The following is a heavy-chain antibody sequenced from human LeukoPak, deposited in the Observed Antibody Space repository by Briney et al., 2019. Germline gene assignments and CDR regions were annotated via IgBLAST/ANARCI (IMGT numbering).Heavy chain of an antibody. Sequence: PSQTLSLTCTVSGGSISSGGYYWSWIRQHPGKGLEWIGYIYYSGSTYYNPSLKSRVTISVDTSKNQFSLKLSSVTATDTAVYYCARDHAGYGMDVWGQGTTVTVSS. CDR2: IYYSGST. V-gene: IGHV4-31*03. D-gene: IGHD3-10*01. CDR1: GGSISSGGYY. CDR3: ARDHAGYGMDV. J-gene: IGHJ6*02.